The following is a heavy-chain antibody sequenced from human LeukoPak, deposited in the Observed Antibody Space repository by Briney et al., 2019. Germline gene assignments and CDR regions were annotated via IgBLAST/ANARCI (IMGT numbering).Heavy chain of an antibody. J-gene: IGHJ5*02. D-gene: IGHD1-26*01. CDR1: GFTFSSYA. V-gene: IGHV3-30*04. Sequence: PGRSLRLSCAASGFTFSSYAMHWVRQAPGKGLEWVAVISYDGSNKYYADSVKGRFTISRDNSKNTLYLQMNSLRAEDTAVYYCARDPGGHSSWFDPWGQGTLVTVSS. CDR3: ARDPGGHSSWFDP. CDR2: ISYDGSNK.